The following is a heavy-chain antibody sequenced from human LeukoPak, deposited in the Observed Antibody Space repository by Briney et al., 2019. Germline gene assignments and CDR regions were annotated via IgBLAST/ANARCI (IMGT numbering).Heavy chain of an antibody. Sequence: PSQTLSLTCTVSGGSISNGGYYWSWIRQHPGKGLEWIGYIYYSGSTYYNPSLKSRVTISVDTSKNQFSLKLSSVTAADTAVYYCARATEGSDAFDIWGQGTMVTVSS. CDR1: GGSISNGGYY. D-gene: IGHD5-12*01. CDR3: ARATEGSDAFDI. J-gene: IGHJ3*02. CDR2: IYYSGST. V-gene: IGHV4-31*03.